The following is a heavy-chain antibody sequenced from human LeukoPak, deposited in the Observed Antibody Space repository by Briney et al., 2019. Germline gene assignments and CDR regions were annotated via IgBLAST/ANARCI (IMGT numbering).Heavy chain of an antibody. D-gene: IGHD3-10*01. CDR1: GGSINSGGYY. V-gene: IGHV4-31*03. J-gene: IGHJ4*02. CDR3: ARAMVRGVMRGERSAGDFDY. Sequence: SETLSLTCTVSGGSINSGGYYWSWIRQHPGKGLEWIGYIYYSGSTYYNPSLKSRVTNSVDTSENQFSLKLISVTPEDTAVYYCARAMVRGVMRGERSAGDFDYWGQGTLVTVSS. CDR2: IYYSGST.